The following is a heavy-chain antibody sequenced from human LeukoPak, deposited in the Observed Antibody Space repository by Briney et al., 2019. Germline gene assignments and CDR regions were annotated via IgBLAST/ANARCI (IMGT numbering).Heavy chain of an antibody. CDR3: ARDQLGYCSSTSCTPLGWFDP. CDR2: IYTSGST. D-gene: IGHD2-2*01. J-gene: IGHJ5*02. V-gene: IGHV4-61*02. CDR1: GGSISSSSYY. Sequence: KPSETLSLTCTVSGGSISSSSYYWSWIRQPAGKGLEWIGRIYTSGSTNYNPSLKSRVTMSVDTSKNQFSLKLSSVTAADTAVYYCARDQLGYCSSTSCTPLGWFDPWGQGTLVTVSS.